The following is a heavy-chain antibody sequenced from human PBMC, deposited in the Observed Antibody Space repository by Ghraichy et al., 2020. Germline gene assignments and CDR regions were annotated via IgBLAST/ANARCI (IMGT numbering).Heavy chain of an antibody. J-gene: IGHJ4*02. CDR1: GYTLTELS. CDR3: ATLGGSYHSTPEYYFDY. D-gene: IGHD1-26*01. V-gene: IGHV1-24*01. Sequence: ASVKVSCKVSGYTLTELSMHWVRQAPGKGLEWMGGFDPEDGETIYAQKFQGRVTMTEDTSTDTAYMELSSLRSEDTAVYYCATLGGSYHSTPEYYFDYWGQGTLVTVSS. CDR2: FDPEDGET.